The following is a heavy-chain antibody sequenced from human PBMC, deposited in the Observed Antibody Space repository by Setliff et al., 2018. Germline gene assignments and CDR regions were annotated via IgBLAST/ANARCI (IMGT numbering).Heavy chain of an antibody. J-gene: IGHJ6*03. CDR2: IDQSGST. D-gene: IGHD3-10*01. CDR3: ARTINFLGSGTWGYMDV. Sequence: SETLSLTCAVYGDSFSGYFWTWIRQPPGKGLEWIGDIDQSGSTNYNPSLKSRLTISVDTSKNQFSLSLSSVTAADTAVYYCARTINFLGSGTWGYMDVWGKGTTVTVSS. V-gene: IGHV4-34*01. CDR1: GDSFSGYF.